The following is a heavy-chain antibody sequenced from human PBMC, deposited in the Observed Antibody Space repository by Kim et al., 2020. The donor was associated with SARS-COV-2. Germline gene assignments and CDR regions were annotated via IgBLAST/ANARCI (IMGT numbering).Heavy chain of an antibody. J-gene: IGHJ3*02. V-gene: IGHV3-23*01. Sequence: GGSLRLSCAASGFTFSSYAMSWVRQAPGKGLEWVSAISGSGGSTYYADSVKGRFTISRDNFKNTLYLQMNSLRAEDTAVYYCAKYSAMTAEGGKAFDSWGQGTMVTVSS. D-gene: IGHD5-18*01. CDR2: ISGSGGST. CDR1: GFTFSSYA. CDR3: AKYSAMTAEGGKAFDS.